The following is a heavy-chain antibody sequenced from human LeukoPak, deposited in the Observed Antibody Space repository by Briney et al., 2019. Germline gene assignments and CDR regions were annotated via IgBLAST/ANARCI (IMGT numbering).Heavy chain of an antibody. V-gene: IGHV5-51*01. D-gene: IGHD2-2*01. CDR3: ARTDCSSTSCYLFDY. Sequence: GESLKISCKGSGYSFTSHWIVWVRQMPGKGLEWMGIIYPSDSDTKYSPSFQGQVTISADKSISTAYLQWSSLKASDTAMYYCARTDCSSTSCYLFDYWGQGTLVTVSP. J-gene: IGHJ4*02. CDR1: GYSFTSHW. CDR2: IYPSDSDT.